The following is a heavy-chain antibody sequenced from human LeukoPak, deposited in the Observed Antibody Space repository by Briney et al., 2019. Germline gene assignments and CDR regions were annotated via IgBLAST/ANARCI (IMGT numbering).Heavy chain of an antibody. CDR1: GYTFTSYA. Sequence: ASVKVSCKASGYTFTSYAMNWVRQAPGQGLVWMGWINTNTGNPTYAQGFTGRFVFSLDTSVSTAYLQISSLKAEDTAVYYCARGDPRDGYNFDFDYWGQGTLVTVSS. CDR3: ARGDPRDGYNFDFDY. V-gene: IGHV7-4-1*02. D-gene: IGHD5-24*01. CDR2: INTNTGNP. J-gene: IGHJ4*02.